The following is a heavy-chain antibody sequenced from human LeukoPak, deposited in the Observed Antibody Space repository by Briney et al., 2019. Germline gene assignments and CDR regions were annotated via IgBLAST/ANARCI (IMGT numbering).Heavy chain of an antibody. D-gene: IGHD4-23*01. CDR1: GGSISSSSYY. CDR3: ARRNYGGTLEY. Sequence: SETLSLTCTVFGGSISSSSYYWGWIRQPPGKGLEWIGSIYSGGGTFYHPSLRTRVTISVDTSQKQFSLTLPSVTAADTAVYYCARRNYGGTLEYWGQGTLVTVSS. CDR2: IYSGGGT. J-gene: IGHJ4*02. V-gene: IGHV4-39*01.